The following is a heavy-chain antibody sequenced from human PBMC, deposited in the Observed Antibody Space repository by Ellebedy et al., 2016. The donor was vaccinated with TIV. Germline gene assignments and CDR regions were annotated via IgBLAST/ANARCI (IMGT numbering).Heavy chain of an antibody. CDR3: AKDRIEGARKFDD. Sequence: PGGSLRLSCVASGFTFNSFAMSWVRQAPGKGLEWVSTISNSGESTNNADSGKGRFTISRDNSKNTLYLQMNGLRAEDTAVYYCAKDRIEGARKFDDWGQGTLVTVSS. D-gene: IGHD1-26*01. CDR2: ISNSGEST. CDR1: GFTFNSFA. V-gene: IGHV3-23*01. J-gene: IGHJ4*02.